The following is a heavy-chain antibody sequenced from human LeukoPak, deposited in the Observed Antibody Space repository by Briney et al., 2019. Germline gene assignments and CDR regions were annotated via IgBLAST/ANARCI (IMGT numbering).Heavy chain of an antibody. V-gene: IGHV3-23*01. Sequence: GGSLRLSCAASGFTFSSYATSWVRQAPGKGLEWVSHITTSGGDTYYADSVRGRFTISRDNSKNTLYLQMNSLRAEDTAVYYCANGGYHNFWGQGTLVTVS. CDR1: GFTFSSYA. CDR2: ITTSGGDT. D-gene: IGHD2-2*01. CDR3: ANGGYHNF. J-gene: IGHJ4*02.